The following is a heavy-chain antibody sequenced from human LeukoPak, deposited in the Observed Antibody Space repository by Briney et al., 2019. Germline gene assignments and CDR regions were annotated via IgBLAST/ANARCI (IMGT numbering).Heavy chain of an antibody. D-gene: IGHD3-10*01. CDR2: IYYSGST. V-gene: IGHV4-39*07. Sequence: PSETLSLACTVSGGSISSSSYYWGWIRQPPGKGLEWIGSIYYSGSTYYNPSLKSRVTISVDTSKNQFSLKLSSVTAADTAVYYCARGPHVRGVPWGWFDPWGQGTLVTVSS. CDR1: GGSISSSSYY. CDR3: ARGPHVRGVPWGWFDP. J-gene: IGHJ5*02.